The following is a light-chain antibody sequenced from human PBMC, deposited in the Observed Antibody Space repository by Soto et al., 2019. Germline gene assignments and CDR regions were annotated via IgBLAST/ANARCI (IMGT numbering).Light chain of an antibody. Sequence: DIQMTQSPSSLSASVGDRVTNTCRASQGINSYLAWYQQRPGQVPRLLIYAASTLQSGVPSRFSGSGSGTDFTLTISSLQPEDVATYYCQKYDSAPATFGQGTKV. CDR1: QGINSY. V-gene: IGKV1-27*01. CDR2: AAS. CDR3: QKYDSAPAT. J-gene: IGKJ1*01.